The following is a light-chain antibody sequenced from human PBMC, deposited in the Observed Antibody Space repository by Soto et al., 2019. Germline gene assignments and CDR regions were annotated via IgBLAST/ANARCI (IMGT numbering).Light chain of an antibody. J-gene: IGKJ5*01. CDR2: DAS. Sequence: DSQMTQSPSSESASVGDRVTITCRASQTISSWLAWYQQKPGKAPKLLIYDASSLENGVPSRFNGSGSGTEFTLTISSLQPDDFATYYCQQYDGYALTFGLRRRLAF. V-gene: IGKV1-5*01. CDR3: QQYDGYALT. CDR1: QTISSW.